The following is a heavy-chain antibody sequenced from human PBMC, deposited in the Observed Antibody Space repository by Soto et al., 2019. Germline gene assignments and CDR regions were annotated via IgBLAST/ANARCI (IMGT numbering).Heavy chain of an antibody. Sequence: ASVKVSCKASGYTFSGFYMHWVRQAPGQGLEWMGWINPNSGGTKSAEKCQGRVTMTRDTSISTAYMELSSLTSDDTAVYYCASAAVTGTAGLDFWGQGTQVTVSS. V-gene: IGHV1-2*02. CDR3: ASAAVTGTAGLDF. D-gene: IGHD6-19*01. CDR2: INPNSGGT. J-gene: IGHJ4*02. CDR1: GYTFSGFY.